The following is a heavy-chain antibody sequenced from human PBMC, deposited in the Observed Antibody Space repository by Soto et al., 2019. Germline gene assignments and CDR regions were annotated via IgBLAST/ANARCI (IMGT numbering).Heavy chain of an antibody. J-gene: IGHJ4*02. Sequence: SCAVGGGIINSDDWSWIRQPPGKGLEWIGYIYYSGSTNYNPSLKSRVTISVDTSKNQFSLKLSSVTAADTAVYYCAREGGQQLYDYWGQGTLVTVSS. D-gene: IGHD6-13*01. CDR3: AREGGQQLYDY. CDR1: GGIINSDD. V-gene: IGHV4-59*12. CDR2: IYYSGST.